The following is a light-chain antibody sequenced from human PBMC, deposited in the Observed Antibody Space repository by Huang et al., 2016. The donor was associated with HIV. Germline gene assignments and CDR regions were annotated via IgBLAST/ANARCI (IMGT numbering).Light chain of an antibody. CDR1: QNLLYNSNNKIY. CDR2: WAS. Sequence: DIVMTQSPDSLTVSLGERATIHCKSSQNLLYNSNNKIYLNWYQQKPGQPPKLLIYWASVRESGVPDRFSGSGSGTNFTLTISSLQAEDVAVYYCQQYYSSLWTFGQGTKVEIK. J-gene: IGKJ1*01. CDR3: QQYYSSLWT. V-gene: IGKV4-1*01.